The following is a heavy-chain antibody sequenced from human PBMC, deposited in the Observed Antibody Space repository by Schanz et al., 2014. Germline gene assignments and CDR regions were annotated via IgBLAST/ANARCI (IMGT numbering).Heavy chain of an antibody. V-gene: IGHV3-23*01. Sequence: EVQLLESGGGLVQPGGSLRLSCASSGFSFTTYAMSWVRQAPGKGLEWVSSISSGGGSTYYADSVKGRFTISRDNSKNALYLQMKSLRAEGTAVYYCARVKYCTITRCYRTETEGIYYMDVWGKGTTVTVSS. D-gene: IGHD2-2*01. CDR3: ARVKYCTITRCYRTETEGIYYMDV. CDR1: GFSFTTYA. J-gene: IGHJ6*03. CDR2: ISSGGGST.